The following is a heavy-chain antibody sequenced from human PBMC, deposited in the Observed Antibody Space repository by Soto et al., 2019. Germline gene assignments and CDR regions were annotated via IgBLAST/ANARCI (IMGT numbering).Heavy chain of an antibody. Sequence: QVQLQQWGAGLLKPSETLSFTCAVYGGSFSGYYWSWIREPPGNGLEWIGESNHSGRTNYNTSLKSRFTKSVDTSKNPLSLKLSSVNAADTAVYYCARGRRPAYDYWGQGTLVTVSS. D-gene: IGHD2-2*01. CDR2: SNHSGRT. CDR3: ARGRRPAYDY. J-gene: IGHJ4*02. CDR1: GGSFSGYY. V-gene: IGHV4-34*01.